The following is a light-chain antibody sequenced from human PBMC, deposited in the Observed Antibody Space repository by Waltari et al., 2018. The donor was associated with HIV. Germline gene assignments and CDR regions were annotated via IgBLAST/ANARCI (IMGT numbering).Light chain of an antibody. V-gene: IGKV3-15*01. J-gene: IGKJ2*01. CDR1: HSVSSN. Sequence: DIVMTPSPATLSVSPGDRATLSCRTSHSVSSNFAWYQQKPGQAPRLLIYGASTRTTGIAPRFSGSGSETEFTLTINSLQSEDFAVYYCQQYNNWPPTFGQGTKLEIK. CDR2: GAS. CDR3: QQYNNWPPT.